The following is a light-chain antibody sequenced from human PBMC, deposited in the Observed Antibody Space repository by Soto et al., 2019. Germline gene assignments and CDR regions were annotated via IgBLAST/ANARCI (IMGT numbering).Light chain of an antibody. J-gene: IGLJ2*01. CDR3: CSYAGSYTVV. Sequence: QSALTQPRSVSGSPGQSVTISWTGTSSDIGGYNFVSWYQQHPGKAPKVMIYDVGKRPSGVPDRFSGSKSGNTASLTISGLQADDEGDYYCCSYAGSYTVVFGGGTKLTVL. V-gene: IGLV2-11*01. CDR2: DVG. CDR1: SSDIGGYNF.